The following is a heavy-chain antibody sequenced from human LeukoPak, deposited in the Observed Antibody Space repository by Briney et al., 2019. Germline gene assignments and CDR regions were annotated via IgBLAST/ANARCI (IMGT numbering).Heavy chain of an antibody. CDR3: ARGRFSDWNYYFMDV. D-gene: IGHD3-3*01. V-gene: IGHV1-2*02. Sequence: ASVKVSCKASGYTFTSYGISWVRQAPGQGLEWMGWINPNSGVTHYTQKFQGRVTMTRDTSISTAYMDLSRLTSDDTAVYFCARGRFSDWNYYFMDVWGKGTTVTVSS. CDR1: GYTFTSYG. CDR2: INPNSGVT. J-gene: IGHJ6*03.